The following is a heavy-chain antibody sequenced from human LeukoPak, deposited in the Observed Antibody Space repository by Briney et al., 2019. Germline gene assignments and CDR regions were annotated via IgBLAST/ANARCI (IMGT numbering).Heavy chain of an antibody. CDR2: ISYDGTNE. V-gene: IGHV3-30*19. CDR3: AKDHIVVVPAAIPGWFDP. J-gene: IGHJ5*02. Sequence: GGSLRLSCAASGFTFSSYGMHWVRQAPGKGLEWVAVISYDGTNEYYADSVKGRFTISRDNSKNTLYLQMNSLRAEDTAVYYCAKDHIVVVPAAIPGWFDPWGQGTLVTVSS. D-gene: IGHD2-2*02. CDR1: GFTFSSYG.